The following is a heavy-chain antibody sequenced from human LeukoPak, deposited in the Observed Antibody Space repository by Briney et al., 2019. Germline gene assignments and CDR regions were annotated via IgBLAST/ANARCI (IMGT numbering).Heavy chain of an antibody. CDR2: IWYDGSNK. CDR1: GFTFSSYG. V-gene: IGHV3-33*06. D-gene: IGHD3-22*01. J-gene: IGHJ5*02. CDR3: AKDFEEFNYYDSSGP. Sequence: PGGSLRLSCAASGFTFSSYGMHWVRQAPGKGLEWVAVIWYDGSNKYYADSVKGRFTISRDNSKNTLYLQMNSLRAEDTAVYYCAKDFEEFNYYDSSGPWGQGTLVTVSS.